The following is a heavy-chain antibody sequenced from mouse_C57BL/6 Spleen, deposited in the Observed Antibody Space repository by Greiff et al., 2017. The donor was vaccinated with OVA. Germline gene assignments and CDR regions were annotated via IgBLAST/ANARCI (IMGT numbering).Heavy chain of an antibody. V-gene: IGHV1-80*01. CDR2: IYPGDGDT. Sequence: QVQLQQSGAELVKPGASVKISCKASGYAFSSDWMNWVKQRPGKGLEWIGQIYPGDGDTNYNGKFKGKATLTADKSSSTAYMQLSSLPSEDSAVYFCARSGSTGTRGAMDYWGQGTSVTVSS. CDR3: ARSGSTGTRGAMDY. J-gene: IGHJ4*01. CDR1: GYAFSSDW. D-gene: IGHD4-1*02.